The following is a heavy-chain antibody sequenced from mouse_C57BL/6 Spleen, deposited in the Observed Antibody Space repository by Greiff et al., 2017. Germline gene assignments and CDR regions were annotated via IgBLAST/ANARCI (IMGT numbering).Heavy chain of an antibody. Sequence: VQLQQSGAELVRPGASVTLSCKASGYTFTDYEMHWVKQTPVHGLEWIGAIDPETGGTAYNQKFKGKAILTADKSSSTAYMELRSLTSEDSAVYYCTRFSLKYYDSPAWFAYWGQGTLVTVSA. CDR1: GYTFTDYE. J-gene: IGHJ3*01. D-gene: IGHD1-1*01. CDR3: TRFSLKYYDSPAWFAY. V-gene: IGHV1-15*01. CDR2: IDPETGGT.